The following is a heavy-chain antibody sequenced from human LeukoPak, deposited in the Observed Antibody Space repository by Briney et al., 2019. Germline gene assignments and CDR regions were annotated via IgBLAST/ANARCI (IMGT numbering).Heavy chain of an antibody. J-gene: IGHJ6*03. CDR2: INHSGGT. CDR3: ARVGYSYVINDWSRTGLGAYPTKYYYHMDV. CDR1: GGSISSSSYY. V-gene: IGHV4-39*07. Sequence: SETLSLTCTVSGGSISSSSYYWGWIRQPPGKGLEWIGEINHSGGTNYNQSLKSRVTISGDTSKNQFSLKLSSVTAADTAVYFCARVGYSYVINDWSRTGLGAYPTKYYYHMDVWGKGTTVTVSS. D-gene: IGHD5-18*01.